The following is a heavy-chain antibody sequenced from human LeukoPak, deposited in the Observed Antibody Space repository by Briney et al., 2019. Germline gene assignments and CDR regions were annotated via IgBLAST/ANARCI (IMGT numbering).Heavy chain of an antibody. CDR1: GGSISSYY. V-gene: IGHV4-4*07. CDR3: ARGSCGGRCNGDWFDP. J-gene: IGHJ5*02. Sequence: SETLSLTCTVSGGSISSYYWSWIRQPAGKGLEWIGRIYTSGSTNYNPSLKSRVTMSVDTSKNQFSLKLSSVTAADTAVYYCARGSCGGRCNGDWFDPWGQGTLVTVSS. CDR2: IYTSGST. D-gene: IGHD2-15*01.